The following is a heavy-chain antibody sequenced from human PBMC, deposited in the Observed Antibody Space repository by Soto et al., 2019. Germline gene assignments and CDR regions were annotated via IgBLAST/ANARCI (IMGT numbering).Heavy chain of an antibody. CDR2: IYYSGST. V-gene: IGHV4-61*01. CDR1: GGSVSSGSYY. J-gene: IGHJ6*02. CDR3: ARETGATSSYGMDV. D-gene: IGHD1-26*01. Sequence: SETLSLTCTVSGGSVSSGSYYWSWIRQPPGKGLEWIGYIYYSGSTNYNPSLKSRVTISVDTSKNQFSLKLSSVTAADTAVYYCARETGATSSYGMDVWGQGTTVTVSS.